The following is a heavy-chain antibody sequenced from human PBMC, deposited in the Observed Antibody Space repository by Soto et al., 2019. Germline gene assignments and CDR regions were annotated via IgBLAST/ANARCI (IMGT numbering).Heavy chain of an antibody. CDR1: GYTFTSYY. D-gene: IGHD2-2*01. Sequence: QVQLVQSGVEVKKPGASVKVSCKASGYTFTSYYISWVRQAPGQGLEWMGWISAYNGNTNYAQKLQGRITMTTDTSTRTAYMALRCLRFDFTAVYYCAGEDPPAHYWGQGTLVTVSS. CDR2: ISAYNGNT. V-gene: IGHV1-18*01. J-gene: IGHJ4*02. CDR3: AGEDPPAHY.